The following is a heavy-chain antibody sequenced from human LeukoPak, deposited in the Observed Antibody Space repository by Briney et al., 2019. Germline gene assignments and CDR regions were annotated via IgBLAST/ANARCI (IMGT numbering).Heavy chain of an antibody. CDR2: ICAGGGST. CDR3: TRVGYIDEGIDY. V-gene: IGHV3-23*01. J-gene: IGHJ4*02. D-gene: IGHD5-24*01. Sequence: PGGSLRLSCAASGFTFNYYGMNWVRQAPGKGLEWVSTICAGGGSTYYPDSVKGRFTISRDNAKNSLYLQMNSLRAEDTAIYYCTRVGYIDEGIDYWGQGTLVTVSS. CDR1: GFTFNYYG.